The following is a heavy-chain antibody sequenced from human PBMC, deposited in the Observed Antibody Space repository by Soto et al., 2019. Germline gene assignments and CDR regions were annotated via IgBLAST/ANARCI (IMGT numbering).Heavy chain of an antibody. Sequence: QVQLVQSGAEVKKPGSSVKVSCKASGGTFSSYTISWVRQAPGQGLEWMGRIIPILGIANYAQKFQGRVTIPADKSTSTAYMELSSLRSEDTAVYYCAREGRYCSSTSCYAYWGQGTLVTVSS. CDR1: GGTFSSYT. D-gene: IGHD2-2*01. CDR3: AREGRYCSSTSCYAY. J-gene: IGHJ4*02. CDR2: IIPILGIA. V-gene: IGHV1-69*08.